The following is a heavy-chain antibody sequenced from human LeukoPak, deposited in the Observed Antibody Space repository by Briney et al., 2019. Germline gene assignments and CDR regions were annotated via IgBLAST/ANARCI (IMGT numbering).Heavy chain of an antibody. V-gene: IGHV4-59*01. Sequence: SETLSLTCTVSGGSISSYYWSWLRQPPGKGLEWIGYIYYSGSTNYNPSLKRRVTISLDTSKNQFSLKLSSLTAADTAVYYCARRVAGESRAFDIWGQGTMVTVSS. D-gene: IGHD3-10*01. J-gene: IGHJ3*02. CDR2: IYYSGST. CDR1: GGSISSYY. CDR3: ARRVAGESRAFDI.